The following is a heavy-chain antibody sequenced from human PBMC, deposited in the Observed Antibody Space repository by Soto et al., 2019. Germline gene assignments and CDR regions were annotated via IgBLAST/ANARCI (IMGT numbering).Heavy chain of an antibody. V-gene: IGHV2-5*02. CDR2: IYWDGDK. Sequence: QINLIESGPTLVKPTQTLTLTCTFSGFSLSTSGAAVGWVRQPPGRALEWLALIYWDGDKRYNASLGSRLTITKDTSINQVVLTLTNVDPADTATYYCAHRATMTIFGLIIDNGIWFDPWGQGTRVIVSS. CDR1: GFSLSTSGAA. CDR3: AHRATMTIFGLIIDNGIWFDP. J-gene: IGHJ5*02. D-gene: IGHD3-3*01.